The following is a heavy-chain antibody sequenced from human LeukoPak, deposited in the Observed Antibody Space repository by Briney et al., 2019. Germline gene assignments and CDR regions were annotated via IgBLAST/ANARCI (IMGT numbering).Heavy chain of an antibody. CDR1: GYSFNTYW. J-gene: IGHJ4*02. V-gene: IGHV5-51*01. Sequence: GESLKISCRGSGYSFNTYWIGWVRQMPGKGLEWMGSIYPGDSDTRYSSSFQGQVTMSADKSINTAYLQWSSLKASDTAMYYCARRQGCSSTSCPPDYWGQGTLVTVSS. CDR2: IYPGDSDT. D-gene: IGHD2-2*01. CDR3: ARRQGCSSTSCPPDY.